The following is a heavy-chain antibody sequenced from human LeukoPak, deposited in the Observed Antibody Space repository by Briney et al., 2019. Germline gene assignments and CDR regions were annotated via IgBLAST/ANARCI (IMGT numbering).Heavy chain of an antibody. D-gene: IGHD6-19*01. V-gene: IGHV4-59*08. J-gene: IGHJ4*02. CDR2: IYYSGST. CDR1: GGSISSYY. Sequence: SETLSLTCTVSGGSISSYYWSWIRQPPGKGLEWIGYIYYSGSTNYNPSLKSRVTISEDTSKNQFSLKLSSVTAADTAVYYCARLEGIAVAGTFDYWGQGTLVTVSS. CDR3: ARLEGIAVAGTFDY.